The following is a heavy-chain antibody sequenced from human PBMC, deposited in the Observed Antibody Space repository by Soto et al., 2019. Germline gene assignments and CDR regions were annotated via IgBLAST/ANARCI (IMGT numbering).Heavy chain of an antibody. J-gene: IGHJ5*02. Sequence: QVTLKESGPVLVKPTETLTLTCTVSGFSLSNARMGVSWILPPQGKDLEWLAHIFSNYEQSYSTSLKSRLTLSKDTSKSHVVLTVTNMDPLDTATYYCARDNALWFGEVYWFDPWGQGTLVTVSS. V-gene: IGHV2-26*01. CDR2: IFSNYEQ. CDR3: ARDNALWFGEVYWFDP. D-gene: IGHD3-10*01. CDR1: GFSLSNARMG.